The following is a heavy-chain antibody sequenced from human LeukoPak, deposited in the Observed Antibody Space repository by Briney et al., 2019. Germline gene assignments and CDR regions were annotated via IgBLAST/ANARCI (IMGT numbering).Heavy chain of an antibody. V-gene: IGHV3-33*01. J-gene: IGHJ5*02. CDR3: ARRVGLNWFDP. Sequence: GRSLRLSFAASGFTFSSYGMHWVRQAPGKGLEWVAVIWYDGSNKYYADSVKGRFTISRDNSKNTLYLQMNSLRAEDTAVYYCARRVGLNWFDPWGQGTLVTVSS. CDR1: GFTFSSYG. D-gene: IGHD1-26*01. CDR2: IWYDGSNK.